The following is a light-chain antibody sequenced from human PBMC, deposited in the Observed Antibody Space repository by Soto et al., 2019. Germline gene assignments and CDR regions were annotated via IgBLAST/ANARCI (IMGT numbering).Light chain of an antibody. CDR3: SSCTSSNTYV. CDR2: DVT. J-gene: IGLJ1*01. V-gene: IGLV2-18*02. CDR1: SSDVGTYNR. Sequence: QSVLTQPPSVSGSPGQSVAISCTGTSSDVGTYNRVSWYRQPPGTAPKLMIYDVTNRPSGVPDRFSGPKSGNTASLTISGLQAEDEAEYYCSSCTSSNTYVFRTGTKVNV.